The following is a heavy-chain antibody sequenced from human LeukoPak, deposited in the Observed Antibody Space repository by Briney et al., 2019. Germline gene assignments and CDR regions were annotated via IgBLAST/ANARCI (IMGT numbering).Heavy chain of an antibody. J-gene: IGHJ4*02. D-gene: IGHD4-17*01. Sequence: ASVKVSCKVSGYTLTEISMHWVRQAPGQGLEWMGGFNPEDVETIYARCFQGRLTVTEDTSTDTAYMELSSLRAEDTAMYYCATEIVGYGDVHYFDSWGQGTLVTVSS. CDR2: FNPEDVET. CDR1: GYTLTEIS. CDR3: ATEIVGYGDVHYFDS. V-gene: IGHV1-24*01.